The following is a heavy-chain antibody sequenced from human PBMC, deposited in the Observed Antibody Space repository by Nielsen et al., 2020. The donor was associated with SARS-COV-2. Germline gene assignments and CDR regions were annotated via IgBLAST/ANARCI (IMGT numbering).Heavy chain of an antibody. CDR1: GFSFSTYA. Sequence: GESLKISCAASGFSFSTYAMSWVRLAPGKGLEWVSTISNDGYRKYYAESVEGRFAIYRDSSKNMVFLQINGLRPEDTALYFCVKDRGAIFGDYWGRGTQVTVSS. CDR2: ISNDGYRK. V-gene: IGHV3-23*01. CDR3: VKDRGAIFGDY. J-gene: IGHJ4*02. D-gene: IGHD2-21*01.